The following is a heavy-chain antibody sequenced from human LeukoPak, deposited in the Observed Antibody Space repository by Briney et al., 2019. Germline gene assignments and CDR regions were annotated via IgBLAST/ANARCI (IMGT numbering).Heavy chain of an antibody. D-gene: IGHD2-2*01. CDR3: ARDLSTTGLVPHYYYCMDV. V-gene: IGHV1-69*01. CDR2: IIPIFGTA. Sequence: SSVKVSCKASRGTFSSYAISWVRQAPGQGLEWMGGIIPIFGTANYAQKFQGRVTITADESTSTAYMELSSLRSEDTAVYYCARDLSTTGLVPHYYYCMDVWGKGTTVTVSS. CDR1: RGTFSSYA. J-gene: IGHJ6*03.